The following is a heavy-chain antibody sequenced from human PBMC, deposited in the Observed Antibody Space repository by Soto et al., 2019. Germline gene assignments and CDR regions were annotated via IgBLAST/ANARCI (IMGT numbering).Heavy chain of an antibody. D-gene: IGHD3-10*01. CDR3: ARHYYYFEY. CDR1: GGYISSSSYY. Sequence: SETLSLTCTVSGGYISSSSYYWGWIRQPPGKGLEWIGSISSSESAYYNPSLKSRVTISVDTSKNQFSLKLSSVIAADTAMYYCARHYYYFEYWGQGTLVTVSS. J-gene: IGHJ4*02. CDR2: ISSSESA. V-gene: IGHV4-39*01.